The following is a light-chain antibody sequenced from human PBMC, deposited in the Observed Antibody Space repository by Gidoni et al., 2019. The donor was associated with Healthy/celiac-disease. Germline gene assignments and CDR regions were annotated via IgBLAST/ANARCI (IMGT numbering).Light chain of an antibody. CDR1: QGLSNY. J-gene: IGKJ1*01. V-gene: IGKV1-27*01. Sequence: DIQMTQSPSSLSASVGNRVTITCRASQGLSNYLAWYQQKPGKVPKLLIYAASTLQSGVPSRFMCSGSGTDFTLTISSLQPEDVATYYCQKYNSAPWTFGQGTKVEIK. CDR2: AAS. CDR3: QKYNSAPWT.